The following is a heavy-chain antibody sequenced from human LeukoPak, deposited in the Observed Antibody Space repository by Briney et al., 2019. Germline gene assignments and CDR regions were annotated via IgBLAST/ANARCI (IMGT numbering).Heavy chain of an antibody. J-gene: IGHJ4*02. CDR1: SGSISSGGCY. D-gene: IGHD1-14*01. Sequence: SQTLSLTSTVSSGSISSGGCYWSWIRQHPGKGLEWIGYIYYSGSTYYNPSLKSRVTISVNTSKNQFSLKLSSVTAADTAVYYCAITHFNRRFDYWGQGTLVTVSS. V-gene: IGHV4-31*03. CDR2: IYYSGST. CDR3: AITHFNRRFDY.